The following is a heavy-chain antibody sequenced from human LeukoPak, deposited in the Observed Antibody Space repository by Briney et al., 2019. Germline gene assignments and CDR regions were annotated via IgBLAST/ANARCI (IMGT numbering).Heavy chain of an antibody. V-gene: IGHV1-69*13. J-gene: IGHJ4*02. D-gene: IGHD3-16*02. CDR1: GGTFSSYA. CDR2: IIPIFGTA. CDR3: ARMGSYDYVWGSYRLNPLDY. Sequence: ASVKVSCKASGGTFSSYAISWVRQAPGQGLEWMGGIIPIFGTANYAQKFQGRVTITADESTSTAYMELSSLRSEDTAVYYCARMGSYDYVWGSYRLNPLDYWGQGTLVTVSS.